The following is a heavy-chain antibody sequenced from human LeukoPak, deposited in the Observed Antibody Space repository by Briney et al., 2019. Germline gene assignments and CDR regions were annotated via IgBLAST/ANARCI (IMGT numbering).Heavy chain of an antibody. CDR3: AGALTYYDFWSGYFRQGLPSWFDP. CDR2: INPNSGGT. CDR1: GYTFTGYY. Sequence: GASVKVSCKASGYTFTGYYMHWVRQAPGQGLEWMGWINPNSGGTNYAQKFQGRVTMTRDTSISTAYMELSRLRSDDTAVYYCAGALTYYDFWSGYFRQGLPSWFDPWGQGTLVTVSS. V-gene: IGHV1-2*02. J-gene: IGHJ5*02. D-gene: IGHD3-3*01.